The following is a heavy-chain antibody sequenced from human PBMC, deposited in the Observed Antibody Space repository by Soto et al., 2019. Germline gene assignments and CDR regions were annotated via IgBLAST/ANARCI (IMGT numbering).Heavy chain of an antibody. CDR1: GFTVSSNY. Sequence: EVQLVESGGGLIQPGGSLRLSCAASGFTVSSNYMSWVRQAPGKGLEWVSVIYSGGSTYYADSGRGRFTISRDNYKNTLYLQMNSLSAEDTAVYYCARDRVESGYPEYFQHWGQGTLVTVSS. J-gene: IGHJ1*01. CDR2: IYSGGST. CDR3: ARDRVESGYPEYFQH. V-gene: IGHV3-53*01. D-gene: IGHD3-22*01.